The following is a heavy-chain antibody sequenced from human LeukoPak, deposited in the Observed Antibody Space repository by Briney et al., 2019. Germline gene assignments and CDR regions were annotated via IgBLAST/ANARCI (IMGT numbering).Heavy chain of an antibody. Sequence: SETLSLTCTVSGGSISSYYWSWIRQPPGKGLEWIGYIYYSGSTNYNPSLKSRVTISVDTSKNQFSLKLSSVTAADTAVYYCARALTYGGPDYWGQGTLVTVSS. V-gene: IGHV4-59*01. CDR2: IYYSGST. CDR1: GGSISSYY. D-gene: IGHD4-23*01. J-gene: IGHJ4*02. CDR3: ARALTYGGPDY.